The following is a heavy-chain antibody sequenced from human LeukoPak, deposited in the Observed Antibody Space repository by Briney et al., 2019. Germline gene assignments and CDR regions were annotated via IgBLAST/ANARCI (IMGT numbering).Heavy chain of an antibody. Sequence: GGSLRLSCAASGFTFSSYSMNWVRQAPGKGLEWLSYISSSSSIIYYADSVKGRFTISRDNVRNSLYLQMNSLRAEDTAVYYCAGDYEGNLAFDIWGQGTMVTVSS. CDR2: ISSSSSII. V-gene: IGHV3-48*04. D-gene: IGHD4-23*01. CDR3: AGDYEGNLAFDI. J-gene: IGHJ3*02. CDR1: GFTFSSYS.